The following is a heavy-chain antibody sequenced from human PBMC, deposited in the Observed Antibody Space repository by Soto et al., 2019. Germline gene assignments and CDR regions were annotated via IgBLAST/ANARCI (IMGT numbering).Heavy chain of an antibody. J-gene: IGHJ6*02. CDR2: IYYSGST. CDR1: GGSISSSSYD. D-gene: IGHD6-19*01. V-gene: IGHV4-39*01. Sequence: ASETLSLTCTVSGGSISSSSYDWGWIRQPPGKGLEWIGSIYYSGSTYYNPSLKSRVTISVDTSKNQFSLKLSSVTAADTAVYYCARGRSSGWPYYYYGMDVWGQGTTVTVSS. CDR3: ARGRSSGWPYYYYGMDV.